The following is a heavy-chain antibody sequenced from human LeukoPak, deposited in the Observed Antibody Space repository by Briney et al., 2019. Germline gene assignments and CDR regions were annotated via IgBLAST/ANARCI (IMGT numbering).Heavy chain of an antibody. CDR1: GDSISSYY. D-gene: IGHD3-16*01. V-gene: IGHV4-59*08. J-gene: IGHJ5*02. CDR3: ARYGTWFDP. CDR2: IYYSGGT. Sequence: PSETLSLICTVSGDSISSYYWSWIRQPPGKGLEWIGYIYYSGGTNYNPSLKSRVTISVDTSKNQFSLRLSSVTAADTAVYYCARYGTWFDPWGQGALVTVSS.